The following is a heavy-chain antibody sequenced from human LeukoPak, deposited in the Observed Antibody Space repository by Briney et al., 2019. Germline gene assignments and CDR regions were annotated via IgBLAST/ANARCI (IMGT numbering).Heavy chain of an antibody. CDR1: GYTFTGYY. CDR3: ARDIRLRYSSGWYGSFDP. Sequence: ASVKVSCKASGYTFTGYYMHWVRQAPGQGLEWMGWINPNSGGTNYAQKFQGRVTMTTDTSTSTAYMELRSLRSDDTAVYYCARDIRLRYSSGWYGSFDPWGQGTLVTVSS. D-gene: IGHD6-19*01. CDR2: INPNSGGT. V-gene: IGHV1-2*02. J-gene: IGHJ5*02.